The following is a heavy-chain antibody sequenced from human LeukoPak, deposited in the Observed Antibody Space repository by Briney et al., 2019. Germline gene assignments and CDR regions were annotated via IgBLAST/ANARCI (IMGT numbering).Heavy chain of an antibody. CDR2: ISSSSSYI. J-gene: IGHJ4*02. Sequence: GGSLRLSCAASGFTFSSYSMNWVRQAPGKGLEWVSSISSSSSYIYYADSVKGRFTISRDNSKNTLYLQMNSLRAEDTAVYYCAPSPVVRGVPFDYWGQGTLVTVSS. D-gene: IGHD3-10*01. CDR1: GFTFSSYS. V-gene: IGHV3-21*04. CDR3: APSPVVRGVPFDY.